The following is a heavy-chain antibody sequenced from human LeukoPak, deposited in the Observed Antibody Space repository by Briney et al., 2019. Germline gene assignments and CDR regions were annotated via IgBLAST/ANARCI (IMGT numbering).Heavy chain of an antibody. Sequence: GASVKVSCKASGGTFSSYAFNWVRQAPGQGLEWVGRIIPLLGVTNHAQKLQGRVTVTADPATSTAYMELSSLIPDDTAVYYCARARTMITFGGVRHAFDIWGQGTLVTVSS. D-gene: IGHD3-16*01. CDR3: ARARTMITFGGVRHAFDI. CDR1: GGTFSSYA. V-gene: IGHV1-69*04. CDR2: IIPLLGVT. J-gene: IGHJ3*02.